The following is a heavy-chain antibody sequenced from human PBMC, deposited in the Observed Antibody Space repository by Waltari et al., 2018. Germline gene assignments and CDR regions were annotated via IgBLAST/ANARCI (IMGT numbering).Heavy chain of an antibody. CDR2: IYYSGST. V-gene: IGHV4-59*11. Sequence: QVQLQESGPGLVTPSETLSLTCTVSGGSLSSHYWSWLRLPQGRGLEWIGYIYYSGSTNYNPSLKSRVTISVDTSKNQFSLKLSSVTAADTAVYYCARGGLELNYDILTGYYTNWFDPWGQGTLVTVSS. CDR1: GGSLSSHY. D-gene: IGHD3-9*01. CDR3: ARGGLELNYDILTGYYTNWFDP. J-gene: IGHJ5*02.